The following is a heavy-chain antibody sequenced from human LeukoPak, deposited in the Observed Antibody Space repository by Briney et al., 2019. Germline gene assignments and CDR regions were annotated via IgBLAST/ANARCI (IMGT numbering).Heavy chain of an antibody. V-gene: IGHV1-2*02. CDR1: GYIFTGYY. CDR3: ARRLDYFDISGYHTLDY. Sequence: ASVKVSCKASGYIFTGYYIHWVRQAPGQGLEWMGWINPNSGATNYAQNFQGRVTMTRDTSISTAYMDLRSLRSDDTAVYYCARRLDYFDISGYHTLDYWGQGTLVTVSS. CDR2: INPNSGAT. D-gene: IGHD3-22*01. J-gene: IGHJ4*02.